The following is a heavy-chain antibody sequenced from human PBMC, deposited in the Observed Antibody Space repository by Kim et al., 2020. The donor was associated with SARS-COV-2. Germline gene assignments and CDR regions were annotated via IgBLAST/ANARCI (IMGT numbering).Heavy chain of an antibody. CDR2: INHSGNT. Sequence: SETLSLTCAVYGGSFSNYYWSWIRQPPGKGLEWIGEINHSGNTNYNPSLKSRVTISLDTSKNQFSLKLTSVTAADTAVYYCARNDILTGYPPDYWGQGP. J-gene: IGHJ4*02. D-gene: IGHD3-9*01. CDR1: GGSFSNYY. CDR3: ARNDILTGYPPDY. V-gene: IGHV4-34*01.